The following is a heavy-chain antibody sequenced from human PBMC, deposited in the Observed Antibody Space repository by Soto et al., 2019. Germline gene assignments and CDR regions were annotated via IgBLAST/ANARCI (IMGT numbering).Heavy chain of an antibody. Sequence: PSETLSLTCAVSGGSISSSNLWSCVRQPPGKGLEWIGEIYHSGSTNYNPSLKSRVTISVDKSKNQFSLKLSSVTAADTAVYYCARENCSSTSCYKGYYYGMDVWGQGTTVTVYS. CDR1: GGSISSSNL. D-gene: IGHD2-2*02. J-gene: IGHJ6*02. CDR3: ARENCSSTSCYKGYYYGMDV. CDR2: IYHSGST. V-gene: IGHV4-4*02.